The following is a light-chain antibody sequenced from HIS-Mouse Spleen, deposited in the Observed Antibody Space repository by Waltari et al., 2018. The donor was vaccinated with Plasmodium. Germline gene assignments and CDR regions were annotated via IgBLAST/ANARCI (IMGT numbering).Light chain of an antibody. V-gene: IGLV3-1*01. J-gene: IGLJ2*01. CDR3: QAWDSSTHVV. CDR1: KLGDKY. CDR2: QDS. Sequence: SYERTQPPSVSVSPGQTASITCSGDKLGDKYACWYQQKPGQSPVLVIYQDSKRPSGIPERFAGSNSGNTATLTISGTQAMDEAYYYCQAWDSSTHVVFGGGTKLTVL.